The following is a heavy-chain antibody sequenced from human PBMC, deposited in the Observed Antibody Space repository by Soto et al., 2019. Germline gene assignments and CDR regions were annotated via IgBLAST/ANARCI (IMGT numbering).Heavy chain of an antibody. J-gene: IGHJ4*01. CDR3: ARGLDYYGAGTKHDY. CDR1: GGSLSVYS. V-gene: IGHV4-34*01. Sequence: TSETLSLTCAAYGGSLSVYSWNWVRQPPGKGLEWIGEINHSGSTNYNPSLKSRVTVLVDTSMNQFSLRLSSVTAADTAVYYCARGLDYYGAGTKHDYGGRGTLITDSA. D-gene: IGHD3-10*01. CDR2: INHSGST.